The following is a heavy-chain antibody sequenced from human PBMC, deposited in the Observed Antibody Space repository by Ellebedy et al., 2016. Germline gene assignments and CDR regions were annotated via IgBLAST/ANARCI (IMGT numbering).Heavy chain of an antibody. CDR1: AFTFSSYG. V-gene: IGHV3-48*04. J-gene: IGHJ4*02. CDR2: ISTSGRTL. D-gene: IGHD3-3*01. Sequence: GGSLRLXXAASAFTFSSYGINWVRQAPGKGLEWVSYISTSGRTLYYADSVKGRFTISRDNAKNSLYLQMNSLRVEDTAVYYCARDLSPLRYFDYWGQGALVTVSS. CDR3: ARDLSPLRYFDY.